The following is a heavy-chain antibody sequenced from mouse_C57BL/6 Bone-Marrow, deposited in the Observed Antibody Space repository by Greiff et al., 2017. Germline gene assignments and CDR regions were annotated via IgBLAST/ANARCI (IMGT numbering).Heavy chain of an antibody. CDR3: ARSGDGYYFDY. CDR2: IYPGSGST. D-gene: IGHD2-3*01. J-gene: IGHJ2*01. CDR1: GYTFTSYW. V-gene: IGHV1-55*01. Sequence: QVHVKQPGAELVKPGASVKMSCKASGYTFTSYWITWVKQRPGQGLEWIGDIYPGSGSTNYNEKFKSKATLTVDTSSSTAYMQLSSLTSEDSAVYYCARSGDGYYFDYWGQGTTLTVSS.